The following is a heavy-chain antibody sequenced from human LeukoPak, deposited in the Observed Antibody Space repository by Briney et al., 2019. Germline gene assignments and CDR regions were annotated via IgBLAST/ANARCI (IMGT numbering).Heavy chain of an antibody. D-gene: IGHD3-22*01. J-gene: IGHJ3*02. CDR3: ARGYYYDSSGYPMVAFDI. Sequence: SETLSLTCAVYVGSFSGCYWSWIRQPPGKGLEWIGEINHSGSTNYNPSLKSRVTISVDTSKNQFSLKLSSVTAADTAVYYCARGYYYDSSGYPMVAFDIWGQGKMVTVSS. CDR2: INHSGST. V-gene: IGHV4-34*01. CDR1: VGSFSGCY.